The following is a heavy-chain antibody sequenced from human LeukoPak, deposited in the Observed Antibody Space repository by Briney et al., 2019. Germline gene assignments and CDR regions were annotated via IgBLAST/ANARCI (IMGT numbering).Heavy chain of an antibody. CDR3: ARGLSSGSYYSDY. V-gene: IGHV1-69*04. D-gene: IGHD3-10*01. Sequence: ASVKVSCKASGGTFSSYAISWVRQAPGQGLEWMGRIIPIFGIANYAQKFQGRVTITADKSTSTAYMELSSLRSEDTAVYYYARGLSSGSYYSDYWGQGTLVTVSS. CDR2: IIPIFGIA. J-gene: IGHJ4*02. CDR1: GGTFSSYA.